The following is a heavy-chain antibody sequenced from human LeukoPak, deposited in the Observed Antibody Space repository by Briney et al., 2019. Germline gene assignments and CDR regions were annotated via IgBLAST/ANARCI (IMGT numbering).Heavy chain of an antibody. CDR3: AIARSGWLRYYFDY. D-gene: IGHD6-19*01. V-gene: IGHV4-34*01. Sequence: SETLSLTCAVYGGSFSGYYWSWIRQPPGKGLEWIGEINHSGSTNYNPPLKSRVTISVDTSKNQFSLKLSSVTAADTAVYYCAIARSGWLRYYFDYWGQGTLVTVSS. CDR1: GGSFSGYY. J-gene: IGHJ4*02. CDR2: INHSGST.